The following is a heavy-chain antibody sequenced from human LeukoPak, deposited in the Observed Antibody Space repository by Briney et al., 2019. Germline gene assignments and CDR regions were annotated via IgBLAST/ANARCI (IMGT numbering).Heavy chain of an antibody. CDR2: IRAGRDTI. V-gene: IGHV3-48*04. CDR1: GISVSSNN. CDR3: ARDLGLRRMI. D-gene: IGHD5-12*01. Sequence: AGGSLRLSCAASGISVSSNNMHWVRQAPGGGREWCSYIRAGRDTIYSADSVKGRFIISRDNAKNSLYLQMNSLRVADTAVYFCARDLGLRRMIWGRGTLVAVSS. J-gene: IGHJ2*01.